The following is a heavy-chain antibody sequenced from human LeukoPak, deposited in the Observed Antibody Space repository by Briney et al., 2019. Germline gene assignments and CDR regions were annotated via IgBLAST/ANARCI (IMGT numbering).Heavy chain of an antibody. CDR2: IKSKTDGGTA. V-gene: IGHV3-15*01. CDR3: TTRGSSGGYYFDY. Sequence: GGSLRLSCAASGFTFSNAWMSWVRQAPGEGLEXVXXIKSKTDGGTADYAAPVKGRFSISRDDSKNTLDLQMNSLKTEDTAVYYCTTRGSSGGYYFDYWGQGTLVTVSS. D-gene: IGHD2-15*01. CDR1: GFTFSNAW. J-gene: IGHJ4*02.